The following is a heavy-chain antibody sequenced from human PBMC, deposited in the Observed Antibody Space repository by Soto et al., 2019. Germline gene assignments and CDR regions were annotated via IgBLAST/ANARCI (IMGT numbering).Heavy chain of an antibody. CDR1: GGSITSCH. Sequence: PETLSPTSFVSGGSITSCHWRSIRHFPGEGLEWIAYTAYTGNTNYNPSLKSRVTISMDTSKNQLSLKLTSVTAADTAVNCCASDVHTGFTRYFYPRGQGTLHTFS. D-gene: IGHD2-8*02. CDR3: ASDVHTGFTRYFYP. J-gene: IGHJ5*02. CDR2: TAYTGNT. V-gene: IGHV4-59*01.